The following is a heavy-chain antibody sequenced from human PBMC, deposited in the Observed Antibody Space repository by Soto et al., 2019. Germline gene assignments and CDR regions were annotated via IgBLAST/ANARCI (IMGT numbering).Heavy chain of an antibody. CDR2: ISSSSSYI. J-gene: IGHJ4*02. V-gene: IGHV3-21*01. D-gene: IGHD5-18*01. CDR3: ARVGGYSYNFDY. CDR1: GFTFSSYG. Sequence: EVQLVESGGGLVKPGGSLRLSCAASGFTFSSYGMNWVRQAPGKGLEWVSSISSSSSYIYYADSVKGRFTISRDNAKNSLYLQMNSLRAEDTAVYYCARVGGYSYNFDYWGQGTLVTVSS.